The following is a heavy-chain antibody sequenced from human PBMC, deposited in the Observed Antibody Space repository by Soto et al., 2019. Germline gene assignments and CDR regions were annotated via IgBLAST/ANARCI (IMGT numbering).Heavy chain of an antibody. V-gene: IGHV4-31*03. Sequence: SGTTYLASTVSGGSINSAGYYWSWIRQHPGKGLEWIGYIYYSGSTYYNPSLKSRVTISVDTSKNQFSLKLSSVTAADTAVYYCARAAHYSSPFRWFDPWGQGTLVTVSS. D-gene: IGHD6-13*01. J-gene: IGHJ5*02. CDR1: GGSINSAGYY. CDR3: ARAAHYSSPFRWFDP. CDR2: IYYSGST.